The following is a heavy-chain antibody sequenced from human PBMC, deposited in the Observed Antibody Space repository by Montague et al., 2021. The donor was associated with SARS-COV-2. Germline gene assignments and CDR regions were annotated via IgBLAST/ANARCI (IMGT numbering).Heavy chain of an antibody. CDR2: IWYDGSNS. J-gene: IGHJ4*02. V-gene: IGHV3-33*01. Sequence: SLRLSCAASGFSFSDYAMHWVRQASGLALEWVAVIWYDGSNSYYADSVKGRFTISRDNSKNAVYLQMNSLTADDTAIYYCAREKKEVQMDYWGLGTLVTVSS. D-gene: IGHD5-24*01. CDR1: GFSFSDYA. CDR3: AREKKEVQMDY.